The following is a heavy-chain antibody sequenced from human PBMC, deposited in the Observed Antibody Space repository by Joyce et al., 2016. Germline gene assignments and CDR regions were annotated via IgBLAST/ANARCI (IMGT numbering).Heavy chain of an antibody. Sequence: QITLKESGPTLVKPTQTLTLTCTFSGFSLTPRGVAVGWIRQPPGKALEWLEVIYWDDDKFYNPSLQSRLTITRDTSKNQVFLTMTNMDPVDTATYYCAHVTYRTGGSPFDYWGQGTLVTVSS. CDR2: IYWDDDK. CDR1: GFSLTPRGVA. D-gene: IGHD2-8*02. V-gene: IGHV2-5*02. CDR3: AHVTYRTGGSPFDY. J-gene: IGHJ4*02.